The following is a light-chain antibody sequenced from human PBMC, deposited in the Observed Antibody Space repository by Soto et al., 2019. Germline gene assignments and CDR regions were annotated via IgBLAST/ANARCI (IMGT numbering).Light chain of an antibody. V-gene: IGKV1-5*02. J-gene: IGKJ1*01. Sequence: DIQMTQSPSSLSASVGDRYTIMGGASQSVITRFAWCQQKPGKAPKVLIYDASSWAGGVPSRFTGSGSGTEFTLTINSLQPDDFATYYCQQYSVYWTFGQGTKVDIK. CDR3: QQYSVYWT. CDR1: QSVITR. CDR2: DAS.